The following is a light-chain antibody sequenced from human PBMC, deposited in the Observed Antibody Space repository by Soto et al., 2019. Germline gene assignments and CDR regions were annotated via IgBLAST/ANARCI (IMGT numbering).Light chain of an antibody. CDR3: NSYAGTSYV. V-gene: IGLV2-14*01. CDR2: GVS. Sequence: QSVLTQPASVSGSPGQSITISCTGTSSDVGRYNYVSWYQQFPGKAPKLIIYGVSNRPSGVSNRFSGSKSGNTASLTISGLHAEDEADYYCNSYAGTSYVFGSGTKLTVL. J-gene: IGLJ1*01. CDR1: SSDVGRYNY.